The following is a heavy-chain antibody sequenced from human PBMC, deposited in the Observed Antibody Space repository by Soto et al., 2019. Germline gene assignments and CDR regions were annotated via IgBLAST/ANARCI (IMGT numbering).Heavy chain of an antibody. V-gene: IGHV1-18*01. CDR3: ARDRGGYSYGYGGDPGDY. CDR2: ISAYNGNT. D-gene: IGHD5-18*01. Sequence: QVQLVQSGAEVKKPGASVKVSCKASGYTFTSYGISWVRQAPGQGLEWMGWISAYNGNTNYAQKLQGRVTMTTDTSTRTAYMELRSLRSDDTAVYYCARDRGGYSYGYGGDPGDYWGQGTLVTVSS. J-gene: IGHJ4*02. CDR1: GYTFTSYG.